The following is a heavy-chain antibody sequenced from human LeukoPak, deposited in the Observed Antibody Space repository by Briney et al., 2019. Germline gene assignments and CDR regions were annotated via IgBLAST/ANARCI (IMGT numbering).Heavy chain of an antibody. J-gene: IGHJ4*02. CDR3: ARVWEEWLPGDGYNYPNVAPHDY. CDR2: IIPIFGTA. V-gene: IGHV1-69*13. CDR1: GGTFSSYA. Sequence: ASVKVSCKASGGTFSSYAISWVRQAPGQGLEWMGGIIPIFGTANYAQKFQGRVTITADESTSTAYMELSSLRSEDTAVYYCARVWEEWLPGDGYNYPNVAPHDYWGQGTLVTVSS. D-gene: IGHD5-24*01.